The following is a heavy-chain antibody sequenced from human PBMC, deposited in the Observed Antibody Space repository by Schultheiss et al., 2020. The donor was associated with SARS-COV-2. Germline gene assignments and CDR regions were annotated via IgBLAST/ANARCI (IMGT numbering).Heavy chain of an antibody. J-gene: IGHJ6*02. CDR3: ARAGYCSGGSCYGGYYYYYGMDV. CDR2: ISAYNGNT. Sequence: ASVKVSCKASGYTFTGYYMHWVRQAPGQGLEWMGWISAYNGNTNYAQKLQGRVTMTTDTSTSTAYMELRSLRSDDTAVYYCARAGYCSGGSCYGGYYYYYGMDVWGQGTTVTVSS. D-gene: IGHD2-15*01. V-gene: IGHV1-18*04. CDR1: GYTFTGYY.